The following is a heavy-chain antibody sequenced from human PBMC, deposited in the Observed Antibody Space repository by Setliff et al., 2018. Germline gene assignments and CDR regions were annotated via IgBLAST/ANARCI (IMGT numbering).Heavy chain of an antibody. V-gene: IGHV3-30*02. D-gene: IGHD2-15*01. Sequence: PGGSLRLSCGASGFTFSTRAMHWVRQAPGKGLEWVAMIWSDGINKFYGGPVKGRFIVSRDNSKNTLYLQMNSLRPEDTAVYYCARTCSGSGCYAGLESWGQGTPVTVSS. CDR3: ARTCSGSGCYAGLES. CDR1: GFTFSTRA. J-gene: IGHJ4*02. CDR2: IWSDGINK.